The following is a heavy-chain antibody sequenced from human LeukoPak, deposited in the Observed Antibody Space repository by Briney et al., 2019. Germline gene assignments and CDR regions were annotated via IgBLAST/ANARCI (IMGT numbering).Heavy chain of an antibody. CDR2: IYYSGST. Sequence: MASETLSLTCTVSGGSISSYYWSWIRQPPGKGLEWIGYIYYSGSTNYNPSLKSRVTISVDTSKNQFSLKLSSVTAADTAVYYCARQGKDYYYYYGMDVWGQGTTVTVSS. CDR3: ARQGKDYYYYYGMDV. J-gene: IGHJ6*02. CDR1: GGSISSYY. V-gene: IGHV4-59*01.